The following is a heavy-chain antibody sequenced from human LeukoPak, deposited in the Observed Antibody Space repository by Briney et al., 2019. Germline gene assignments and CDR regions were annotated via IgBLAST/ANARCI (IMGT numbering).Heavy chain of an antibody. D-gene: IGHD3-22*01. V-gene: IGHV4-34*01. Sequence: PSETLSLTCAVYGGSFSGYYWSWIRQPPGKGLEWMGEINHSGSTNYNPSLKSRVTISVDTSKNQFSLKLSSVTAADTAVYYCATSAVRGYYDSSGYRYWGQGTLVTVSS. CDR3: ATSAVRGYYDSSGYRY. CDR1: GGSFSGYY. J-gene: IGHJ4*02. CDR2: INHSGST.